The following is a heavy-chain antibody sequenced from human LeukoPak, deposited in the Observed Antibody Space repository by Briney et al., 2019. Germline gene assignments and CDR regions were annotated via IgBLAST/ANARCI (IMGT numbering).Heavy chain of an antibody. CDR3: ARHRTGSYPVGFDP. CDR1: NGSIGSTIYY. CDR2: IYYSGST. V-gene: IGHV4-39*01. Sequence: SETLSLTCTVSNGSIGSTIYYWAWIRQPPGKGLEWIGSIYYSGSTYYSPSLKSRVTISIDTSKNQFSLRLYSVIAADTAVYYCARHRTGSYPVGFDPWGQGTLVTVSS. D-gene: IGHD1-26*01. J-gene: IGHJ5*02.